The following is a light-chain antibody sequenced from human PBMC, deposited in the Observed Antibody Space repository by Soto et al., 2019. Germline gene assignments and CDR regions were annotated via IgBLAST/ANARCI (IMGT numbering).Light chain of an antibody. CDR1: SSDVGTYNL. J-gene: IGLJ2*01. CDR3: CSYAGSVI. V-gene: IGLV2-23*01. Sequence: QSALTQPASVSGSPGQSITISCTRTSSDVGTYNLVSWYQQYPGKAPKFIIYEGSKRPSGVSNRFSGSQSGNTASLTISGLQAEDEADYYCCSYAGSVIFGGGTKLTVL. CDR2: EGS.